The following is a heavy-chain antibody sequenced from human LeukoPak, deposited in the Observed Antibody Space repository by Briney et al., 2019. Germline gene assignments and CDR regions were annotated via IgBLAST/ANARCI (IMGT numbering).Heavy chain of an antibody. CDR3: ARHNHPGRVGFDF. CDR1: GGSVSNDFYY. D-gene: IGHD1-14*01. J-gene: IGHJ4*02. V-gene: IGHV4-39*01. CDR2: LSHRGNT. Sequence: TSETLSLTCTVSGGSVSNDFYYWGWIRQPPGKGLEWVACLSHRGNTWYNPSLESRVTISVDTSKNRFSLNFNSVTAADTALYWCARHNHPGRVGFDFWGEGIRVTVSS.